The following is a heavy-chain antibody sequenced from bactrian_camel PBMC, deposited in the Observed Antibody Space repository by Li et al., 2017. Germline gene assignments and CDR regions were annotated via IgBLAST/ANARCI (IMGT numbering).Heavy chain of an antibody. V-gene: IGHV3S40*01. CDR3: VRGLNPTTIATMKTLTQRTLGY. Sequence: VQLVESGGGLVQPGGSLRLSCAASGFTFSNYYLSWVRQAPGKGLEWVSVIDIGGGTTYYANSVKGRFTISRENAENTVYLQMNSLEPEDTAVYYCVRGLNPTTIATMKTLTQRTLGYWGQGTQVTVS. D-gene: IGHD4*01. CDR2: IDIGGGTT. CDR1: GFTFSNYY. J-gene: IGHJ6*01.